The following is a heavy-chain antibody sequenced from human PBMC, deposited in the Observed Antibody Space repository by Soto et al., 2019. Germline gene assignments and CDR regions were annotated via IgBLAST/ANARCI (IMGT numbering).Heavy chain of an antibody. J-gene: IGHJ4*02. V-gene: IGHV4-31*03. CDR3: ATIYYDSRGATY. CDR1: GGSSSSGGYY. CDR2: IYYSGST. D-gene: IGHD3-22*01. Sequence: SETLSLTCTVSGGSSSSGGYYWSWIRQHPGKGLEWIGYIYYSGSTYYNPSLKSRVTISVYTSDNQFSLKLSSVTAADTAVYSGATIYYDSRGATYGGRETLVPVSS.